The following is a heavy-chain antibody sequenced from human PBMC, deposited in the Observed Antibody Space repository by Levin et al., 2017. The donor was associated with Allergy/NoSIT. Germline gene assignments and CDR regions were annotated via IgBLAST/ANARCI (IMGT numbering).Heavy chain of an antibody. CDR2: IYPRDSKI. CDR3: VRQGYCTASDCYQPFDW. D-gene: IGHD2-8*02. CDR1: GYSFTNYW. Sequence: GGSLRLSCQGSGYSFTNYWISWVRQMPGKGLEWMGVIYPRDSKIKYSPSFQGQVTISADKSINTAYLQWSSLRASDTAMYFCVRQGYCTASDCYQPFDWWGQGTLVTVSS. V-gene: IGHV5-51*01. J-gene: IGHJ4*02.